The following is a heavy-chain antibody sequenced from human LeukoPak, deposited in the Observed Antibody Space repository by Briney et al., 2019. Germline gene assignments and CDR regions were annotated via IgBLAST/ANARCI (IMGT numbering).Heavy chain of an antibody. D-gene: IGHD6-19*01. CDR1: GFTFSNYG. CDR3: VTAAVAGTVY. J-gene: IGHJ4*02. Sequence: GGSLRLSCAASGFTFSNYGMNWVRQAPGKGLEWISHISSSGSPIYYADSVKGRFTISRDNAKNSLFLQMNSLRDEDTAVYYCVTAAVAGTVYWGQGPLVPVSS. V-gene: IGHV3-48*02. CDR2: ISSSGSPI.